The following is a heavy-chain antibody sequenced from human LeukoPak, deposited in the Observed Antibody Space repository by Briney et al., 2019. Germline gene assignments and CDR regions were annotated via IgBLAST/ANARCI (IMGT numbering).Heavy chain of an antibody. V-gene: IGHV3-30*02. J-gene: IGHJ1*01. CDR1: GFTFSSYG. CDR2: IRYDGSNK. Sequence: PGGSLRLSCAASGFTFSSYGMHWVRQAPGKGLEWVAFIRYDGSNKYYADSVKGRFTISRDNSKNTLYLQMNSLRAEDTAVYYCAKGFLEWLLYVDAGEYFQHWGQGTLVTVSS. CDR3: AKGFLEWLLYVDAGEYFQH. D-gene: IGHD3-3*01.